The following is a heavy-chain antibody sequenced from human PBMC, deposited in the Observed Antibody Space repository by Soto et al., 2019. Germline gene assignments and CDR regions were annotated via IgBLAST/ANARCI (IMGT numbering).Heavy chain of an antibody. V-gene: IGHV4-31*03. CDR2: IYYSGST. Sequence: PSQLLSLTCTVSGGSISSGGYYWRRIRQHPGKGLEWIGYIYYSGSTDYNPSLKSRVTISLDTSKNQFSLKVSSVTAADTAVYYCAREAGYYARSGYNWFDPWGQGIEVTVSS. CDR1: GGSISSGGYY. D-gene: IGHD3-22*01. CDR3: AREAGYYARSGYNWFDP. J-gene: IGHJ5*02.